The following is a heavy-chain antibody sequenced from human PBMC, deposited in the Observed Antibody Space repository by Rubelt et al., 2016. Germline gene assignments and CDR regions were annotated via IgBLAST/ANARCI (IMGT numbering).Heavy chain of an antibody. J-gene: IGHJ4*02. CDR3: ARGLWGPVAEGY. Sequence: QVQLQESGPGLVKPSETLSLTCTVSGGSISSYYWSWIRQPPGKGLEWIGYVYYSGSTNYNPSLKSRVTISVDTSKNQFSRRLSSVTAADTAVYYCARGLWGPVAEGYWGQGTLVTVSS. V-gene: IGHV4-59*12. CDR2: VYYSGST. D-gene: IGHD6-19*01. CDR1: GGSISSYY.